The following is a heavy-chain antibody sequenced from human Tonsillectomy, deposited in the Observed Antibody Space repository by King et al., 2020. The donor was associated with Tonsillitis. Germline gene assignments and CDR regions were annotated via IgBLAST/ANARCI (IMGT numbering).Heavy chain of an antibody. CDR1: GFTVSSNY. CDR2: IYSGGST. D-gene: IGHD6-13*01. Sequence: VQLVESGGGLIQPGGSLRLSCAASGFTVSSNYMSWVRQAPGKGLEWVSVIYSGGSTYYADSVKGRFTISRDNSKNTLYLQMNSLRAEDTAVYYCARGCSSWFDSGYYYGMDVWGQGTTVTVSS. CDR3: ARGCSSWFDSGYYYGMDV. J-gene: IGHJ6*02. V-gene: IGHV3-53*01.